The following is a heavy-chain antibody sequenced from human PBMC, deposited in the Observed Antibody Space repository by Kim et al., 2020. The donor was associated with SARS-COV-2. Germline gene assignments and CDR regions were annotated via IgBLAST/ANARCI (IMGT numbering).Heavy chain of an antibody. CDR2: SSSSSTI. J-gene: IGHJ4*02. Sequence: SSSSSTIYYADSVKGRFTISRDNAKNSLYLQMNGLRAEDTAVYYCTGRLDYWGQGTLVTVSS. CDR3: TGRLDY. V-gene: IGHV3-48*01. D-gene: IGHD1-26*01.